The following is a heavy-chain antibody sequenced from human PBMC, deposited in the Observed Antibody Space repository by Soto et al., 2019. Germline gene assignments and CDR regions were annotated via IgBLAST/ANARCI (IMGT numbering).Heavy chain of an antibody. CDR1: GFSMRSYF. D-gene: IGHD4-17*01. V-gene: IGHV4-59*01. CDR3: ARSDYGEFDS. Sequence: SETLSLTCTVSGFSMRSYFWNWIRQSPGKGLEWIAYIHFGGSTNYNPSLKSRVTISVDTSKNRFSLKLNSVTAADTALYYCARSDYGEFDSWGQGALVTVSS. CDR2: IHFGGST. J-gene: IGHJ4*02.